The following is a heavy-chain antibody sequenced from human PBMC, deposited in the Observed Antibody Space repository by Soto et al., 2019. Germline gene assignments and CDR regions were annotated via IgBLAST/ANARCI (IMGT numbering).Heavy chain of an antibody. CDR1: GFTFSNFV. CDR2: TSYDGKNK. D-gene: IGHD6-13*01. CDR3: ARERAISATGIFYY. Sequence: QVQLVESGGGVVQPGGSLRLSCAASGFTFSNFVMHWVRQAPGRGLEWVAATSYDGKNKDHADSVKGRFTISRANSKTTLYLQTHTLRHEDTGVYVCARERAISATGIFYYWGQGTLVTVAS. V-gene: IGHV3-30*04. J-gene: IGHJ4*02.